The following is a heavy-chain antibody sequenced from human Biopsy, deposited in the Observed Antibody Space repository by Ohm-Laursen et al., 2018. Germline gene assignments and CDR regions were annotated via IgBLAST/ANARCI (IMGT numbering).Heavy chain of an antibody. V-gene: IGHV1-8*01. J-gene: IGHJ5*02. Sequence: SVKVSCKTSGYTFTSYEINWVRQATGQGLEWMGWMNPVSGNTGYAQNFQGRVTMTRNTSISTAYMELSSLRSEDTAVYFCARADPPLFYYGSGSSNWFDPWGQGTLVTVSS. D-gene: IGHD3-10*01. CDR3: ARADPPLFYYGSGSSNWFDP. CDR2: MNPVSGNT. CDR1: GYTFTSYE.